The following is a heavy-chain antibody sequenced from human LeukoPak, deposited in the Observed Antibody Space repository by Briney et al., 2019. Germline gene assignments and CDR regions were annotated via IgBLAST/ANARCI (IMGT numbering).Heavy chain of an antibody. CDR2: INPNTGGI. CDR1: GYTFTGYF. V-gene: IGHV1-2*02. D-gene: IGHD3-9*01. Sequence: ASVRVSCKASGYTFTGYFMHWVRQAPGQGLDWMGWINPNTGGIKYAQKFQGRVTMTRDTSIGTAYMELSTVTSDDTAVYFCARVHATGYFSLDLGYWGQGTLVTVSS. CDR3: ARVHATGYFSLDLGY. J-gene: IGHJ4*02.